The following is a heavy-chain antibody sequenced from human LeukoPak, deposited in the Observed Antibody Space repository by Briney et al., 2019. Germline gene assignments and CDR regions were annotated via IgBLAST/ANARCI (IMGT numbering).Heavy chain of an antibody. CDR2: MNPNSGNT. V-gene: IGHV1-8*01. D-gene: IGHD4-17*01. Sequence: ASVKVSCKASGYTFTSYDINWVRQATGQGLEWMGWMNPNSGNTGYAQKFQGRVTMTRNTSISTAYMELSSLRSEDTAVYYCARAMVTTFPYYYYMDVWGKGTTVTVSS. CDR1: GYTFTSYD. CDR3: ARAMVTTFPYYYYMDV. J-gene: IGHJ6*03.